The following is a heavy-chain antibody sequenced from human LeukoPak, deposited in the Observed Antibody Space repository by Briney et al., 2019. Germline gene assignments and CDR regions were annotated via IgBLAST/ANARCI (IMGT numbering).Heavy chain of an antibody. J-gene: IGHJ4*02. CDR2: ISSSGSTI. V-gene: IGHV3-48*03. D-gene: IGHD4-17*01. CDR3: ARDPYYGDYVV. CDR1: GFTFSSYE. Sequence: PGGSLRLSCAASGFTFSSYEMNWVRQAPGKGLEWVSFISSSGSTIYYADSVKGRFTISIDNAKNSLYLQMNSLRAEDTAVYYCARDPYYGDYVVWGQGTLVTVSS.